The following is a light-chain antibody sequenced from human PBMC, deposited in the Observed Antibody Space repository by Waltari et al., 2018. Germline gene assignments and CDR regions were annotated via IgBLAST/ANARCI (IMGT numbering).Light chain of an antibody. J-gene: IGKJ2*01. CDR1: QSVSSSY. V-gene: IGKV3-20*01. CDR2: GAS. Sequence: EIVLTQSPGTLSLSPGERATLSGRASQSVSSSYLAWYQQKPGQAPRLLSHGASSRATGIPDRFSGSGSGTDFTLTISRLEPEDFAVYYCQQYGRSWNTFGQGTKLEIK. CDR3: QQYGRSWNT.